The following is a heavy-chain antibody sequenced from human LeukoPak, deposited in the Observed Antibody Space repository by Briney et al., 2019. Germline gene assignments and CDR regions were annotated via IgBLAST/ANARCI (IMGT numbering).Heavy chain of an antibody. D-gene: IGHD2-2*01. CDR1: GYSISRGYQ. Sequence: SETLSLPCAVSGYSISRGYQWAWIRPPPRKTLEWMGSIFHTESALYTPSLKSRDTISGGTYTNNLSLRLTPVTAADTAVYYCARDPRWLTPDCASISCYENYFDAWGQGILVTVSS. J-gene: IGHJ5*02. V-gene: IGHV4-38-2*02. CDR3: ARDPRWLTPDCASISCYENYFDA. CDR2: IFHTESA.